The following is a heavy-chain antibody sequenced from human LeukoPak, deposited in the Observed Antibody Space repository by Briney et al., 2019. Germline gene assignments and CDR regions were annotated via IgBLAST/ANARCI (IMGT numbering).Heavy chain of an antibody. Sequence: SQTLSLTCAISVDSVSSNSAACNWIRQSPSRRLEWLGRTYYRSKWHNNYAVSVKSRISINPDTSKNQFSLQLNSVTPEDTAVYFCARARDYGDISFDYWGQGTLVTVS. CDR1: VDSVSSNSAA. J-gene: IGHJ4*02. CDR3: ARARDYGDISFDY. V-gene: IGHV6-1*01. CDR2: TYYRSKWHN. D-gene: IGHD4-17*01.